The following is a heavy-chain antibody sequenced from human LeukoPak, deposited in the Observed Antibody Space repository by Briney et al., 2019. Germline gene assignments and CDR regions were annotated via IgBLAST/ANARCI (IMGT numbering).Heavy chain of an antibody. CDR3: AIWDRRKYNWFVP. CDR1: GFTFSSYG. D-gene: IGHD1-26*01. V-gene: IGHV3-30*03. Sequence: PGGSLRLSCAASGFTFSSYGMHWVRQAPGRGLEWVAVISYDGSNKYYADSVKGRFTISRDNSKNTLYLQMNSLRAEDTAVYYCAIWDRRKYNWFVPWGQGTRVTVSS. CDR2: ISYDGSNK. J-gene: IGHJ5*02.